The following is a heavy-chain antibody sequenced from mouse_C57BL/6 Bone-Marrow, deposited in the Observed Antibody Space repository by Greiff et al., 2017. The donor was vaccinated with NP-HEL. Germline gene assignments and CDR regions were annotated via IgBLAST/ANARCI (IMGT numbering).Heavy chain of an antibody. J-gene: IGHJ2*01. V-gene: IGHV5-12*01. Sequence: EVKLVESGGGLVRPGGSLKLSCAASGFTFSDYYMYWVRQTPEKRLEWVAYISNGGGSTYYPDTVKGRFTISRDNAKNTLYLQMSRLKSEDTAMDYCARRGGYYGNLFDYWGQGTTLTVSS. D-gene: IGHD2-1*01. CDR3: ARRGGYYGNLFDY. CDR2: ISNGGGST. CDR1: GFTFSDYY.